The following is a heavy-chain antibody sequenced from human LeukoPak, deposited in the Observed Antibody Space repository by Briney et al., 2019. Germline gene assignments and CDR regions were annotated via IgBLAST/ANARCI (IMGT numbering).Heavy chain of an antibody. Sequence: GGSLRLSCAASEFSVGSNYMTWVRQAPGKGLEWVSLIYSGGSTYYADSVKGRFTISRDNSKNTLYLQMNSLRAEDTAVYYCARDQLRYFDWLPYFWGQGTLVTVSS. V-gene: IGHV3-66*01. D-gene: IGHD3-9*01. CDR1: EFSVGSNY. CDR3: ARDQLRYFDWLPYF. J-gene: IGHJ4*02. CDR2: IYSGGST.